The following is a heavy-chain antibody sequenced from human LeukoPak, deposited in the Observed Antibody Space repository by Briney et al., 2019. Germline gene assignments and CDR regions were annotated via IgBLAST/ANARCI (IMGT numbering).Heavy chain of an antibody. CDR1: GGSISSYY. CDR2: IYHSGST. V-gene: IGHV4-59*08. Sequence: KPSETLSLTCTVSGGSISSYYWSWIPQPPGKGLEWIGYIYHSGSTNYNPSLKSRVTISVDTSKNQFSLKLSSVTAADTAVYYCARLAVSGHEYFQHWGQGTLVTVSS. D-gene: IGHD7-27*01. J-gene: IGHJ1*01. CDR3: ARLAVSGHEYFQH.